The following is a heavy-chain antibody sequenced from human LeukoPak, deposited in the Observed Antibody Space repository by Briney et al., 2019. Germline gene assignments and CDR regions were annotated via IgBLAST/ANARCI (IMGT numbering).Heavy chain of an antibody. Sequence: PGGSLRLSCTGSGFTLSSYEMTWIRQAPGKGLEWVSSIDYSGDSPYYADSVKGRFTMSRDNSKNIVYLQLSSLRPEDTAVYYCTRSSGWYGISWGQGTLVTVSS. D-gene: IGHD6-19*01. CDR1: GFTLSSYE. V-gene: IGHV3-23*01. J-gene: IGHJ4*02. CDR3: TRSSGWYGIS. CDR2: IDYSGDSP.